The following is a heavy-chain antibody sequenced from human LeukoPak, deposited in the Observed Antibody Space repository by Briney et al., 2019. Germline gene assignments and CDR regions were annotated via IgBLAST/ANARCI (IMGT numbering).Heavy chain of an antibody. D-gene: IGHD6-19*01. CDR3: AKDARRTSGWYFFDY. V-gene: IGHV3-23*01. CDR1: GFAFSSQA. CDR2: ISDSGSIT. Sequence: GGSLRLSCAVSGFAFSSQAMGWARQTPGKGLEWVSVISDSGSITYYADSVKGRFTISRDNSKNTLFLQMNSLRAEDTAVYYCAKDARRTSGWYFFDYWGQGTLVTVSS. J-gene: IGHJ4*02.